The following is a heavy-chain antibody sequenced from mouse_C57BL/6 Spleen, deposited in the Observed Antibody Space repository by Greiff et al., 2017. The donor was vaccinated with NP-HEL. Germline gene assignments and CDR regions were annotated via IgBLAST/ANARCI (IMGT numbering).Heavy chain of an antibody. D-gene: IGHD2-1*01. J-gene: IGHJ4*01. Sequence: QVQLKQPGAELVRPGSSVKLSCKASGYTFTSYWMDWVKQRPGQGLEWIGNIYPSDSETHYNQKFKDKATLTVDKSSSTAYMQLSSLTSEDAAVYYCARSGGKYAMDYWGQGTSVTVSS. CDR3: ARSGGKYAMDY. V-gene: IGHV1-61*01. CDR2: IYPSDSET. CDR1: GYTFTSYW.